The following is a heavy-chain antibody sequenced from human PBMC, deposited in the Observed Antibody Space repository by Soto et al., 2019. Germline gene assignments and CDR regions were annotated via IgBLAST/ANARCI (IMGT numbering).Heavy chain of an antibody. CDR2: IKQDGSEK. CDR3: ARDQKITGVPKLHDAFDI. D-gene: IGHD7-27*01. V-gene: IGHV3-7*03. J-gene: IGHJ3*02. Sequence: GGSLRLSCAASGFTFSSYWMSWVRQAPGKGLEGGANIKQDGSEKYYVDSVKGRFTISRDNAKNSLYLQMNRLRAEDTAVYYCARDQKITGVPKLHDAFDIWGQGTMVTVSS. CDR1: GFTFSSYW.